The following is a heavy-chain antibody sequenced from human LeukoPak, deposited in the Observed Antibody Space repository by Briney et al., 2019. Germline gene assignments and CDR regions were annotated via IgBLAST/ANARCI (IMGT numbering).Heavy chain of an antibody. V-gene: IGHV1-69*13. J-gene: IGHJ3*02. CDR1: GYTFTSYG. D-gene: IGHD1-26*01. CDR3: ARSGMDSGSYYAGLGAFDI. Sequence: SVKVSCKASGYTFTSYGISWVRQAPGQGLEWMGGIIPIFGTANYAQKFQGRVTITADESTSTAYMELSSLRSEDTAVYYCARSGMDSGSYYAGLGAFDIWGQGTMVTVSS. CDR2: IIPIFGTA.